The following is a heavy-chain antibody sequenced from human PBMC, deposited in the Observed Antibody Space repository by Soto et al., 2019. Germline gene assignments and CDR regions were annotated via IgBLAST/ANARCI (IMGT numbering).Heavy chain of an antibody. CDR2: IWYDGSNK. CDR3: ARDTPIAAAGYYLGY. V-gene: IGHV3-33*01. CDR1: GFTFSSYG. Sequence: QVQLVESGGGVVQPGRSLRLSCAASGFTFSSYGMHWVRQAPGKGLEWVAVIWYDGSNKYYADSVKGRFTISRDNSKNTLYLQMNSLRAEDTAVYYWARDTPIAAAGYYLGYWGQGTLVTVSS. J-gene: IGHJ4*02. D-gene: IGHD6-13*01.